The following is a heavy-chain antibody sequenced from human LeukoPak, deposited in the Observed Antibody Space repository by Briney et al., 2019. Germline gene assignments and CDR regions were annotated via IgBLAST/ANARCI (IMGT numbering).Heavy chain of an antibody. J-gene: IGHJ5*02. CDR2: IHYSGRT. V-gene: IGHV4-59*01. D-gene: IGHD3-10*01. CDR3: ARAAMVVRGVTNWFDP. Sequence: SETLSLTCTVSGGSISSCYWSWIRQPPGKGLEWIGYIHYSGRTNYNPSLKSRVTISVDTSKNQFSLKLSSVTAADTAVYYCARAAMVVRGVTNWFDPWGQGTLVTVSS. CDR1: GGSISSCY.